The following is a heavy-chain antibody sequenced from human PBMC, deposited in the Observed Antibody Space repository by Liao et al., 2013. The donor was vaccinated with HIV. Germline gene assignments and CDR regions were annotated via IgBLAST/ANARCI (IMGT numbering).Heavy chain of an antibody. CDR2: IDGSRST. CDR3: ARGGGGFDI. J-gene: IGHJ3*02. Sequence: QVQLQESGPKLVRPSETLSLTCSVSYGSISGYYWNWIRQSAAKGLEWIGRIDGSRSTNYNPSLKRRITLSIDTSKNQFSLNVNSLSAADTAIYYCARGGGGFDIWGQGTVVIVSS. CDR1: YGSISGYY. V-gene: IGHV4-4*07.